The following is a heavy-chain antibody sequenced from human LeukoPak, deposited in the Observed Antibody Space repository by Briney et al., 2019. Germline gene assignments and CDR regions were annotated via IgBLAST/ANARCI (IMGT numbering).Heavy chain of an antibody. V-gene: IGHV1-18*01. Sequence: ASVKVSCKASGYTFTSYGISWVRQAPGQGLESMGWISAYNGNTNYAQKLLGRVTMTRDTSTSTAYMELRSLRSDDTAVYYCATGRGYYDFWSESQFDYWGQGTLVTVSS. CDR3: ATGRGYYDFWSESQFDY. CDR2: ISAYNGNT. J-gene: IGHJ4*02. D-gene: IGHD3-3*01. CDR1: GYTFTSYG.